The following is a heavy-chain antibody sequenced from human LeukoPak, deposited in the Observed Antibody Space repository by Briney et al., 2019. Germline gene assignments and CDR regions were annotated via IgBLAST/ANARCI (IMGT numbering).Heavy chain of an antibody. D-gene: IGHD1-26*01. J-gene: IGHJ5*02. Sequence: GGSLRLSCAASGFTLSNAYMSWVRQAPGKGLEWVGRIKNKTNGGTTDYAAPVKGRFTISRDDSKNTQYLQMNSLKTEDTAVYYCTTTIVGVTTWFDPWGQGTLVTVSS. CDR2: IKNKTNGGTT. CDR1: GFTLSNAY. CDR3: TTTIVGVTTWFDP. V-gene: IGHV3-15*01.